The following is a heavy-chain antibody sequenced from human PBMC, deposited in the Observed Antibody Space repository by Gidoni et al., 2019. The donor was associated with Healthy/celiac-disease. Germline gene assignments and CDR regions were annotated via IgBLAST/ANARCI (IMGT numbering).Heavy chain of an antibody. V-gene: IGHV3-30-3*01. CDR3: ARVLGIAVAGICDAFDI. CDR2: IAYDGSNK. Sequence: QVQLVESGGGVVQPGRSLRLSCAASGFPFCCSAMHWVRQAPGKGLEWVAVIAYDGSNKYYADSVKDRFTISRDNPKNTLYLQMNSLRAEDTAVYYCARVLGIAVAGICDAFDIWGQGTMVTVSS. J-gene: IGHJ3*02. D-gene: IGHD6-19*01. CDR1: GFPFCCSA.